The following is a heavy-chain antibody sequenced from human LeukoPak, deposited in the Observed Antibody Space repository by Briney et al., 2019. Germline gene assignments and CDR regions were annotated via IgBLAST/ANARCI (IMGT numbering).Heavy chain of an antibody. CDR2: ISGGGVT. J-gene: IGHJ4*02. V-gene: IGHV3-23*01. D-gene: IGHD3-10*01. CDR1: GFTFSTYA. CDR3: AKRHYGSGSYNNPAPFDY. Sequence: GGSLRLSCGASGFTFSTYAMSWVRQAPGRGLEWVSGISGGGVTYYADSVKGRFIISRDSSENTLYLQMNSLRAEDTAVYYCAKRHYGSGSYNNPAPFDYWGQGTLVTVSS.